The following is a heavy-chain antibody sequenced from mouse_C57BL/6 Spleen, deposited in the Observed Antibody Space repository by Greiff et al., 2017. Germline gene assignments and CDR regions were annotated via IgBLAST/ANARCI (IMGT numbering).Heavy chain of an antibody. D-gene: IGHD2-3*01. V-gene: IGHV1-54*01. J-gene: IGHJ3*01. Sequence: QVQLKESGAELVRPGTSVKVSCKASGYAFTNYLIEWVKQRPGQGLEWIGVINPGSGGTNYNEKFKGKATLTADKSSSTAYMQLSSLTSEDSAVYFCARYLSGGFAYWGQGTLVTVSA. CDR1: GYAFTNYL. CDR3: ARYLSGGFAY. CDR2: INPGSGGT.